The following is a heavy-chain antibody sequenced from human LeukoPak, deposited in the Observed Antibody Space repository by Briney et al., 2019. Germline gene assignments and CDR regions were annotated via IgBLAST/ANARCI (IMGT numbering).Heavy chain of an antibody. J-gene: IGHJ6*03. V-gene: IGHV4-34*01. D-gene: IGHD1-26*01. CDR2: INHSGST. CDR3: ASQGHHGKIVGTTLSYFYMDL. Sequence: SETLSLTCAVYDGSFSGYYWSWIRQPPGKGLEWIGEINHSGSTNYNPSLKSRVTISVDTSKNQFSLKLSSVTAADTAFYYCASQGHHGKIVGTTLSYFYMDLWGKGTTVTVSS. CDR1: DGSFSGYY.